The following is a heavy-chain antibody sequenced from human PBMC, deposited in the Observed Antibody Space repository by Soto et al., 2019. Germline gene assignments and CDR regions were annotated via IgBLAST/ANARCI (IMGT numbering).Heavy chain of an antibody. J-gene: IGHJ4*02. CDR2: ISYDGSNK. Sequence: GGSLRLSCAASGFTFSSYGMHWVRQAPGKGLEWVAVISYDGSNKYYADSVKGRFTISRDNSKNTLYLQMNSLRAEDTAVYYCAKPYYYDSSGYLYYFDYWGQGTLVTVSS. V-gene: IGHV3-30*18. CDR1: GFTFSSYG. D-gene: IGHD3-22*01. CDR3: AKPYYYDSSGYLYYFDY.